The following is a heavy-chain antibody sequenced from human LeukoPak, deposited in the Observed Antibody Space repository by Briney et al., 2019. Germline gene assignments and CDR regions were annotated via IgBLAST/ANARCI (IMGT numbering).Heavy chain of an antibody. J-gene: IGHJ4*02. CDR1: GYTFSSYD. CDR3: ATWAGSSWYYFDY. CDR2: ISAYNGNT. D-gene: IGHD6-13*01. V-gene: IGHV1-18*01. Sequence: ASVKVSCKASGYTFSSYDIIWVRQAPGQGLEWMGWISAYNGNTNYAQKLQGRVTMTTDTSTSTAYMELRSLRSEDTAVYYCATWAGSSWYYFDYWGQGTLVTVSS.